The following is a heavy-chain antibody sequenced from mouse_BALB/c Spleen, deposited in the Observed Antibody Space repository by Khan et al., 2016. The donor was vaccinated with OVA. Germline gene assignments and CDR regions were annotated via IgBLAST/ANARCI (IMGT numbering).Heavy chain of an antibody. CDR1: GFTFSNYG. J-gene: IGHJ2*01. V-gene: IGHV5-17*02. Sequence: EVQGVESGGGLVQPGGSRKLSCAASGFTFSNYGMHWVRQAPEKGLEWVAFISGDTSTIYYADTVKGRFTISRDNPKNTLFLQMTSLMSEDTARYYCATSYFYGYYFDYWGPGTTLPVSS. CDR2: ISGDTSTI. D-gene: IGHD1-1*01. CDR3: ATSYFYGYYFDY.